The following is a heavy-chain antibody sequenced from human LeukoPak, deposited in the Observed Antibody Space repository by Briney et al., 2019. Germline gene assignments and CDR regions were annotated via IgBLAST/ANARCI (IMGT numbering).Heavy chain of an antibody. CDR3: ASVTYYYDSSGYYYNWFGP. CDR1: GGTFSSYA. Sequence: SVKVSCKASGGTFSSYAISWVRQAPGQGLEWMGGIIPIFGTANYAQKLQGRVTIAAADSTSTAYMELSSLRSEDTAVYYCASVTYYYDSSGYYYNWFGPWGQGTLVTVSS. D-gene: IGHD3-22*01. V-gene: IGHV1-69*13. J-gene: IGHJ5*02. CDR2: IIPIFGTA.